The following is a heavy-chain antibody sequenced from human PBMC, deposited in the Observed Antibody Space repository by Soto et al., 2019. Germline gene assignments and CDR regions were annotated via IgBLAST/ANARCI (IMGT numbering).Heavy chain of an antibody. CDR2: ISGSGGST. V-gene: IGHV3-23*01. J-gene: IGHJ4*02. CDR3: ASRSSGWYFDY. CDR1: GFTFSSYA. Sequence: EVQLLESGGGLVHPGGSLRLSCAASGFTFSSYAMNWVRQAPGKGLEWVSVISGSGGSTYYADSVKGRFTISRDNSKNTLYLQMNSLRAEDTAVYYCASRSSGWYFDYWGQGTLVTVSS. D-gene: IGHD6-19*01.